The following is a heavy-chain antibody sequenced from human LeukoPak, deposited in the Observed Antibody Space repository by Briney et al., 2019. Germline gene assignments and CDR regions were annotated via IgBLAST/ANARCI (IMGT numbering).Heavy chain of an antibody. CDR2: ISSSGSTI. V-gene: IGHV3-11*04. Sequence: GGSLRLSWAASGFTFSDYYMSWIRQAPGKGLEWVSYISSSGSTIYYADSVKGRFTISRDNAKNSLYLQMNSLRVEDTALYYCARDGSAWSRDYWGQGTLVTVSS. CDR3: ARDGSAWSRDY. CDR1: GFTFSDYY. D-gene: IGHD6-19*01. J-gene: IGHJ4*02.